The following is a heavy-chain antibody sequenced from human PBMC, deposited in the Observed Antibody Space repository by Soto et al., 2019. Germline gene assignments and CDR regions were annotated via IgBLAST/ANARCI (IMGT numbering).Heavy chain of an antibody. J-gene: IGHJ4*02. Sequence: LSLASTVSVGSSSSGGYYWSWIRQHPGKGLEWIGYIYYSGSTYYNPSLKSRVTISVDTSKNQFSLKLSSVTAADTAVYYCAREGAYYDSSGYYPGYYFDYWGQGTMVTVSS. D-gene: IGHD3-22*01. V-gene: IGHV4-31*03. CDR3: AREGAYYDSSGYYPGYYFDY. CDR2: IYYSGST. CDR1: VGSSSSGGYY.